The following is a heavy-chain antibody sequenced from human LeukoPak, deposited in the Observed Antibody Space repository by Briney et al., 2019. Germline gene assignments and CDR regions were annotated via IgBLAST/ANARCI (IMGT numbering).Heavy chain of an antibody. D-gene: IGHD6-13*01. CDR3: ARPVYSSTTDY. J-gene: IGHJ4*02. CDR2: ISSSGSTI. CDR1: GFTFRSYA. V-gene: IGHV3-48*03. Sequence: TGGSLRLSCAASGFTFRSYAMSRVRQAPGKGLEWVSYISSSGSTIYYADSVKGRFTISRDNAKNSLYLQMNSLRAEDTAVYYCARPVYSSTTDYWGQGTLVTVS.